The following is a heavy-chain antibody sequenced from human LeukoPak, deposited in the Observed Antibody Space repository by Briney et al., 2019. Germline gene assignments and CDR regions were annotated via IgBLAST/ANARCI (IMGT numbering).Heavy chain of an antibody. CDR2: INHSGST. D-gene: IGHD4-11*01. CDR3: ARLKDYQGGYFDY. Sequence: PSETLSLTCAVYGGSFSGYYWSWIRQPPGKGLEWIGEINHSGSTYYNASLKSRVTISVDTSKNQFSLKLRSVTAADTAVYYCARLKDYQGGYFDYWGQGILVPVSS. V-gene: IGHV4-34*01. CDR1: GGSFSGYY. J-gene: IGHJ4*02.